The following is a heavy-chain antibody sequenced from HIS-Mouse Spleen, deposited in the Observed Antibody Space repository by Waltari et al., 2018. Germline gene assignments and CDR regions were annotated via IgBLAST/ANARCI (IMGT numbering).Heavy chain of an antibody. J-gene: IGHJ4*02. CDR3: ARGASGSYYLVSVSDY. Sequence: EVQLVESGGGLVQPGGSVGSSCAAAGFPFSSYSLNWVRQAPGKGLEWVSYISSSTIYYADSVKGRFTISRDNAKNSLYLQMNSLRAEDTAVYYCARGASGSYYLVSVSDYWGQGTLVTVSS. CDR2: ISSSTI. D-gene: IGHD1-26*01. V-gene: IGHV3-48*01. CDR1: GFPFSSYS.